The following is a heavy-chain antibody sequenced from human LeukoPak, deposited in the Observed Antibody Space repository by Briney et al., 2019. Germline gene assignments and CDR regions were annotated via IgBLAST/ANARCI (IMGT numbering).Heavy chain of an antibody. CDR3: VRDRPNYYDSSGHYYRRDGNY. CDR1: GFTFNIYA. CDR2: ITSRDGTT. V-gene: IGHV3-23*01. D-gene: IGHD3-22*01. J-gene: IGHJ4*02. Sequence: GGSLRLSCAASGFTFNIYAMSWVRQTPGKGLEWVSSITSRDGTTYYTDSVKGRFTISRDNSENTLYLQMNSLRAEDTAIYYCVRDRPNYYDSSGHYYRRDGNYWGQGTLVTVSS.